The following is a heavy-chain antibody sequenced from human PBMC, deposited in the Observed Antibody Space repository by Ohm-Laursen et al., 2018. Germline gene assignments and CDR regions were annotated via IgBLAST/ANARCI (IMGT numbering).Heavy chain of an antibody. CDR2: ISSSGSRI. V-gene: IGHV3-11*04. CDR1: GFTFSDYY. CDR3: AREGPRAISYYGSGSSDYYYYGLDV. D-gene: IGHD3-10*01. Sequence: GSLRLSCTASGFTFSDYYMNWIRQAPGKGLEWVSQISSSGSRIYYVDSVKGRFTVSRDNSKDTLYLQMNSLRAEDTAVYYCAREGPRAISYYGSGSSDYYYYGLDVWGQGTTVTVSS. J-gene: IGHJ6*02.